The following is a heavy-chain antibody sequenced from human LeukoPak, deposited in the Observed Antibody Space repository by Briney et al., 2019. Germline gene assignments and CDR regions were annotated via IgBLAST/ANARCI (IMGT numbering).Heavy chain of an antibody. CDR3: ATTVVITATFDY. J-gene: IGHJ4*02. CDR1: GFAFGVYN. V-gene: IGHV3-48*01. Sequence: GGSLRLSCAASGFAFGVYNMNWVRQAPGKGLGWISYISSRSTTSYYSDSVKGRFTVSRDNAKNTLFLQMNSLRTEDTAMYYCATTVVITATFDYWGQGTRVTVSS. CDR2: ISSRSTTS. D-gene: IGHD2-15*01.